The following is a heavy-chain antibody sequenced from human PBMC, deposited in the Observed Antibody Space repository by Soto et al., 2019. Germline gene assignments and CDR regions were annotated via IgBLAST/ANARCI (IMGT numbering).Heavy chain of an antibody. CDR1: GFTFSSYA. CDR3: ATPKLTGGDYLRPYYFDY. CDR2: ISGSGGST. V-gene: IGHV3-23*01. Sequence: EVQLLESGGGLVQPGGSLRLSCAASGFTFSSYAMSWVRQAPGKGLEWVSAISGSGGSTYYADSVKGRFTISRDNSKNTLYLQMNSLRAEDTAVYYCATPKLTGGDYLRPYYFDYWGQGTLVTVSS. D-gene: IGHD4-17*01. J-gene: IGHJ4*02.